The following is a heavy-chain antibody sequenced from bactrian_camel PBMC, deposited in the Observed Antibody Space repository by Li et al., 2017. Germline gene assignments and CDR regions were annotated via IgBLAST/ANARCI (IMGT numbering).Heavy chain of an antibody. CDR2: VGYEGTT. J-gene: IGHJ4*01. CDR1: YSRYC. Sequence: HVQLVESGGGLVQPGGSLRLSCTYTYSRYCMGWFRQAPGKEREGIAAVGYEGTTTYSDSVKGRFTVSRNNTGRTDSTLSLQMDSLKPEDSAMYYCAADPPSSWNSEPCQIYEYFYWGQGTQVTVS. V-gene: IGHV3S53*01. CDR3: AADPPSSWNSEPCQIYEYFY. D-gene: IGHD2*01.